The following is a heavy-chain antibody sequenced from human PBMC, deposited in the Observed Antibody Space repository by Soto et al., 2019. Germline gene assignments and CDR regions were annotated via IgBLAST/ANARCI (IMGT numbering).Heavy chain of an antibody. Sequence: ETLSLTCTVSGGSINSNNYYWAWIRQPPGKGLARIASIYYDGSTYYNPSLKSRVTISIETSKNQFSLRLRSVTAADTAIYYCAKVVVAATRHTDFDSWGQGTLVTVSS. CDR2: IYYDGST. CDR1: GGSINSNNYY. J-gene: IGHJ4*02. D-gene: IGHD2-15*01. CDR3: AKVVVAATRHTDFDS. V-gene: IGHV4-39*01.